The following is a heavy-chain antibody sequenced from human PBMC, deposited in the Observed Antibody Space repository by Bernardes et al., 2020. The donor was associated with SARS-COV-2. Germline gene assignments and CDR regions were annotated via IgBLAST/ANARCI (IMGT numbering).Heavy chain of an antibody. V-gene: IGHV1-18*04. D-gene: IGHD6-19*01. J-gene: IGHJ6*02. CDR2: ISAYNGNT. CDR3: ARDRGGAVAGTGYYYYGMDV. CDR1: GYTFSSYG. Sequence: VAVTVCCKASGYTFSSYGIGWVRQAPGQGLEWMGWISAYNGNTNYAQKLQGRVTMTTDTSTSTAYMELRSLRSDDTAVYYCARDRGGAVAGTGYYYYGMDVWGQGTTVTVSS.